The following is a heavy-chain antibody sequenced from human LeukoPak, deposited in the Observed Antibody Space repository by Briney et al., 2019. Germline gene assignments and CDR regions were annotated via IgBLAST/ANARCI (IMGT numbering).Heavy chain of an antibody. J-gene: IGHJ4*02. V-gene: IGHV3-7*04. Sequence: GGSLRLSCAASGFTFSRRWMRWVRQAPGTGLEGVANIHQDGSDQYHVPSAKGRFTISRDNAKNSLFLQMNSLRAEDTAVYYCAGGSGYYSTPTYFDYWGQGTLVTVSS. CDR1: GFTFSRRW. CDR2: IHQDGSDQ. CDR3: AGGSGYYSTPTYFDY. D-gene: IGHD3-22*01.